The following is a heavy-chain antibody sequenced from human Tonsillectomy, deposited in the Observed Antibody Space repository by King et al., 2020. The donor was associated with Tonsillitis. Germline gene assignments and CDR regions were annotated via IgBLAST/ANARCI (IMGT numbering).Heavy chain of an antibody. CDR1: GYSFASYG. V-gene: IGHV1-18*01. D-gene: IGHD5-12*01. Sequence: QLVQSGAEVRWPGASVKVSCKASGYSFASYGFTWVRQAPGQGLEYMGWISAYNGNTNYAQKFKGRLTMTTDTSTTTAYMELRSLRSDDTAVYFWARDGCGSNSGSDGIVDYWGQGTLLTVSS. CDR2: ISAYNGNT. J-gene: IGHJ4*02. CDR3: ARDGCGSNSGSDGIVDY.